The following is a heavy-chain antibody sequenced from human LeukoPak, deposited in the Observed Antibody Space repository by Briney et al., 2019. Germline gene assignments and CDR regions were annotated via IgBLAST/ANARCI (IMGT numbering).Heavy chain of an antibody. CDR3: ARHERGHFG. CDR1: GFTFNYA. CDR2: ISSSSSYI. Sequence: GGSLRLSCVASGFTFNYAMTWVRQAPGKGLEWVSSISSSSSYIYYADSVKGRFTISRDNAKNSLYLQMNSLRAEDTAVYYCARHERGHFGWGQGTLVTVSS. V-gene: IGHV3-21*01. J-gene: IGHJ4*02. D-gene: IGHD3-3*01.